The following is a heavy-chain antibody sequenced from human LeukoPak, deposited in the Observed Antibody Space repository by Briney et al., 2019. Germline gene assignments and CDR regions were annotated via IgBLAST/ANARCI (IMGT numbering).Heavy chain of an antibody. CDR3: ARDGCGGDCYSGAFDI. D-gene: IGHD2-21*02. V-gene: IGHV4-59*01. J-gene: IGHJ3*02. Sequence: SETLSLTCTVSGGSISSYYWSWIRQPPGKGLEWIGYIYYSGSTNYNPSLKSRVTISVDTSKNQFSLKLSSVTAADTAVYYCARDGCGGDCYSGAFDIWGQGTMVTVSS. CDR2: IYYSGST. CDR1: GGSISSYY.